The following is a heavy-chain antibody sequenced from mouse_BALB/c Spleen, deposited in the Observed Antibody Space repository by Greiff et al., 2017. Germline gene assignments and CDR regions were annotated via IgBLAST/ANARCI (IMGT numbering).Heavy chain of an antibody. D-gene: IGHD2-12*01. V-gene: IGHV14-3*02. CDR3: ARDDEEGYAMDY. J-gene: IGHJ4*01. Sequence: EVQLQQSGAELVKPGASVKLSCTASGFNIKDTYMHWVKQRPEQGLEWIGRIDPANCNTKYDPKFQGKATITADTSSNTAYLQLSSLTSEDTAVYYCARDDEEGYAMDYWGQGTSVTVSS. CDR1: GFNIKDTY. CDR2: IDPANCNT.